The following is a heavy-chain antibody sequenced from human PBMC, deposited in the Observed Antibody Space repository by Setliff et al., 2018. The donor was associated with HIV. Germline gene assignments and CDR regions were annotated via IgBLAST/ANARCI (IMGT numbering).Heavy chain of an antibody. D-gene: IGHD1-1*01. CDR3: ARGPTRFYFDY. J-gene: IGHJ4*02. Sequence: PSETLSLTCTVSGGSISSYYWSWIRQPPGKGLEWIGYISYSGSTNYNPSLKSRVTILVDTSKNHFSLKLTSVTAAGTAVYYCARGPTRFYFDYWGQGTLVTVSS. V-gene: IGHV4-59*01. CDR1: GGSISSYY. CDR2: ISYSGST.